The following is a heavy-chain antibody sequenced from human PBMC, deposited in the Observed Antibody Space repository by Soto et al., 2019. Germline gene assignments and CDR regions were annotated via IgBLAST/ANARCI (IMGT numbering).Heavy chain of an antibody. CDR3: ARGWGI. CDR1: GFTFSSYA. CDR2: ISYDGSNK. D-gene: IGHD2-8*02. J-gene: IGHJ1*01. Sequence: WRSLRLSCAASGFTFSSYAMHWVRQAPGKGLEWVAVISYDGSNKYYADSVKGRFTISRDNSKNTLYLQMTSLRAEAPAVYHYARGWGICGQGTRVTVSS. V-gene: IGHV3-30-3*01.